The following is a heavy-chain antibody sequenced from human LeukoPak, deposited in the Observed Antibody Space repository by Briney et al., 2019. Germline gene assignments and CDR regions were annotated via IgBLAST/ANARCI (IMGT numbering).Heavy chain of an antibody. J-gene: IGHJ6*03. CDR2: IYYNGST. CDR3: ARQSIAARGYYYYLDV. D-gene: IGHD6-6*01. Sequence: SETLSLTCTVSSGSISSSSYYWGRIRQPPGKGLEWIGSIYYNGSTYYNPSLKSRVTMSVDTSKNQFSLRLSSVTAADTAFYYCARQSIAARGYYYYLDVWGKGTTVTVSS. CDR1: SGSISSSSYY. V-gene: IGHV4-39*01.